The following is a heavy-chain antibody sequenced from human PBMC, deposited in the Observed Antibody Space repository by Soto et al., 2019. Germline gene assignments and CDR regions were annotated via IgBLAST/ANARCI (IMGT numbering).Heavy chain of an antibody. CDR3: ARESHDILTGPPWVWYFDL. CDR1: GGSFSGYY. CDR2: INDRGSI. D-gene: IGHD3-9*01. Sequence: QVQLQLWGAGPLRPWETLSLTCGVSGGSFSGYYWAWIRQSPGKGLEWIGEINDRGSINYNPSLKTRVSISVDTSKNHYSLNLRSVTAADTAVYYRARESHDILTGPPWVWYFDLWGRGTLVTVSS. J-gene: IGHJ2*01. V-gene: IGHV4-34*01.